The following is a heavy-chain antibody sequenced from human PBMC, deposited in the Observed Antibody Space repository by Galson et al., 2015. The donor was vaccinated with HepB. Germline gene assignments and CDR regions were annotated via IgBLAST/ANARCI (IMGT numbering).Heavy chain of an antibody. Sequence: SLRLSCAASGFVFTSYGMHWVRQAPGKGLEWVAVISYDGHNRYYADSVKGRFTISRDNFKNKLYLQMNSLTLEDTAVYYCAKLRGSSWYPIHDAFDIWGQGTMLTVSS. CDR2: ISYDGHNR. CDR3: AKLRGSSWYPIHDAFDI. J-gene: IGHJ3*02. CDR1: GFVFTSYG. V-gene: IGHV3-30*18. D-gene: IGHD6-13*01.